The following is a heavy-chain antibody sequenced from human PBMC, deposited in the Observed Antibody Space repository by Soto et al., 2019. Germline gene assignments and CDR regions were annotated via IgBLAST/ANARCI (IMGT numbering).Heavy chain of an antibody. J-gene: IGHJ2*01. D-gene: IGHD5-12*01. CDR1: GGTFSSYT. V-gene: IGHV1-69*12. CDR3: ARGNHSWLQLGYVDL. Sequence: QVQLVQSGAEVKKPGSSVTVSCKASGGTFSSYTISWVRQAPGQGLEWMGGIIPIFGTANYAQKFQGRVTITADESSCTAYMEWSSLRSEDTAAYDCARGNHSWLQLGYVDLWGRGTLVTVSS. CDR2: IIPIFGTA.